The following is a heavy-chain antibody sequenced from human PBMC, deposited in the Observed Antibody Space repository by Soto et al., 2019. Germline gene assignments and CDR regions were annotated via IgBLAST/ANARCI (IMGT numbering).Heavy chain of an antibody. CDR1: GFTFSNYE. CDR3: ARIGVVESRSLDY. CDR2: ISSSGSTR. D-gene: IGHD3-16*01. J-gene: IGHJ4*02. Sequence: PGGSLRLSCAVSGFTFSNYEMTWVRQAPGKGLEWVAYISSSGSTRFYADSVKGRFTISRDNAEKSLYLQMNTLRAEDTAVYYCARIGVVESRSLDYWGQGTLVTVTS. V-gene: IGHV3-48*03.